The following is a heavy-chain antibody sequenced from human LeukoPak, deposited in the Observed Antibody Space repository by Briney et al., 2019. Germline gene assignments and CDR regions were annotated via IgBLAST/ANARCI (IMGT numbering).Heavy chain of an antibody. CDR2: TYYRSKWNT. J-gene: IGHJ6*02. Sequence: SQTPSLTCAISGDTVSSNTAAWNWIRQSPSRGLEWLGRTYYRSKWNTDYAASVQNRITINPDTSTNQFSLQLKSATPEDTAVYYCSRQRSTSTYYFGLDVWGLGTTVTVSS. D-gene: IGHD6-6*01. CDR1: GDTVSSNTAA. CDR3: SRQRSTSTYYFGLDV. V-gene: IGHV6-1*01.